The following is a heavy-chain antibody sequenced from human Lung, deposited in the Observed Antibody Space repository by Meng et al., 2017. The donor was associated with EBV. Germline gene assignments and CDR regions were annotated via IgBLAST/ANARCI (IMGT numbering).Heavy chain of an antibody. J-gene: IGHJ5*02. CDR3: ARVEGTTGRFDP. Sequence: VKSVQSGARGQKPGASVKVSCKASGYTFTSYGISWVRQAPGQGLEWMGWISAYNGNTNYAQKLQGRVTMTTDTSTSTAYMELRSLRSDDTAVYYCARVEGTTGRFDPWGQGTLVTVSS. CDR2: ISAYNGNT. D-gene: IGHD1-1*01. CDR1: GYTFTSYG. V-gene: IGHV1-18*01.